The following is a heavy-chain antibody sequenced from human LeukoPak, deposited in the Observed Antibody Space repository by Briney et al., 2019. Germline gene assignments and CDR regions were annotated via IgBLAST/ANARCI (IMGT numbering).Heavy chain of an antibody. CDR3: ARDDDGSSHYDIFGM. Sequence: PGRSLRLSCAASGFTFRSYGIHWVRQAPGKGLEWVAVIWYDGSKEYYADSVRGRFTISRDNSKNTAFLQMNSLRAEDTAVYYCARDDDGSSHYDIFGMWGQGTMVTVSS. CDR1: GFTFRSYG. J-gene: IGHJ3*02. D-gene: IGHD3-22*01. V-gene: IGHV3-33*01. CDR2: IWYDGSKE.